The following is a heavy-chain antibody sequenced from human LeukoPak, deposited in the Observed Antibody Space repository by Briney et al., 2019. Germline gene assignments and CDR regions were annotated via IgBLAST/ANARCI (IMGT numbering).Heavy chain of an antibody. V-gene: IGHV4-38-2*01. Sequence: SETLSLTCAVSGYSISSGYYWGWIRQPPGKGLEWIGSIYYSGSTYYNPSLKSRVTISVDTSKNQFSLKLSSVTAADTAVYYCATSHGDYWGQGTLVTVSS. CDR1: GYSISSGYY. J-gene: IGHJ4*02. CDR2: IYYSGST. D-gene: IGHD1-26*01. CDR3: ATSHGDY.